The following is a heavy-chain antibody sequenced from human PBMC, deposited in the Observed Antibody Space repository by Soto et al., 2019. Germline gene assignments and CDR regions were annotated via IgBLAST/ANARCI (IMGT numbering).Heavy chain of an antibody. CDR1: GGSFSGYY. CDR2: INHSGST. CDR3: ARGPRNYYDILTGYYRRDYYYYGMDV. D-gene: IGHD3-9*01. V-gene: IGHV4-34*01. Sequence: SETLSLTCAVYGGSFSGYYWSWIRQPPGKGLEWIGEINHSGSTNYNPSLKSRVTISVDTSKNQFSLKLSSVTAADTAVYYCARGPRNYYDILTGYYRRDYYYYGMDVWGQGTTVTVSS. J-gene: IGHJ6*02.